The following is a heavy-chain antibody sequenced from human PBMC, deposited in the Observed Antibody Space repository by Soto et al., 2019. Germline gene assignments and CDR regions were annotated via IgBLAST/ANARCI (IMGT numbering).Heavy chain of an antibody. CDR3: AKDSSPYYYGMDV. J-gene: IGHJ6*02. CDR2: ISYDGSNK. Sequence: GWSLRLSCAASGFTFSSYGMHWVRQAPGKGLEWVAVISYDGSNKYYADSVKGRFTISRDNSKNTLYLQMNSLRAEDTAVYYCAKDSSPYYYGMDVWGQGTTVTVSS. D-gene: IGHD6-6*01. V-gene: IGHV3-30*18. CDR1: GFTFSSYG.